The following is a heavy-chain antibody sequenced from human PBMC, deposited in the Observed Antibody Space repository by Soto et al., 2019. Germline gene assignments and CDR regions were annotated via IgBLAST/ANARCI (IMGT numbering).Heavy chain of an antibody. Sequence: ASVKVSCKASGYTFTGYYMHWVRQAPGQGLEWMGWINPNSGGTNYAQKFQGWVTMTRDTSISTAYMELSRLRSDDTAVHYCARDIEYSSSSYYYGMDVWGQGTTVTAP. J-gene: IGHJ6*02. CDR2: INPNSGGT. CDR3: ARDIEYSSSSYYYGMDV. V-gene: IGHV1-2*04. CDR1: GYTFTGYY. D-gene: IGHD6-6*01.